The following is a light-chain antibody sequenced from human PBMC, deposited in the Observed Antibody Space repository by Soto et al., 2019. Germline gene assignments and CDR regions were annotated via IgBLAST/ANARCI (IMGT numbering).Light chain of an antibody. Sequence: QSVLTQPASVSGSPGQPITISCTGTSSDVGSYNLVSWYQHHPGKAPKVMIYEDIKLPSGVSYLFSGSKSGNTASLTLSGPQAEDEAAYYCCSYVGSATVLFGGGTKLTVL. J-gene: IGLJ2*01. CDR1: SSDVGSYNL. CDR2: EDI. V-gene: IGLV2-23*01. CDR3: CSYVGSATVL.